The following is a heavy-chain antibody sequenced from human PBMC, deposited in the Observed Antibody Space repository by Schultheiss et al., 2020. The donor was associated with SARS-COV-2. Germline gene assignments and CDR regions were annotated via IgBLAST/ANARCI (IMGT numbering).Heavy chain of an antibody. Sequence: GESLKISCAASGFTFSSYAMHWVRQAPGKGLEWVAVISYDGSNKYYADSVKGRFTISRDNSKNTLYLQMNSLRAEDTAVYYCARVGQLGYYFDYWGQGTLVTVSS. CDR3: ARVGQLGYYFDY. CDR1: GFTFSSYA. D-gene: IGHD5-18*01. V-gene: IGHV3-30*07. J-gene: IGHJ4*02. CDR2: ISYDGSNK.